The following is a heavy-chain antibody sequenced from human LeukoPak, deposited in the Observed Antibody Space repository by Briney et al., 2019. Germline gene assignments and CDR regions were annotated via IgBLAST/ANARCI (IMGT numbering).Heavy chain of an antibody. V-gene: IGHV4-38-2*02. CDR1: GYSISSAYY. Sequence: PSETLSLTCSVSGYSISSAYYWGWIRQPPGQGLEWIGTMYHSGSTNYNPSLKSRVTISVDTSKNQFSLKLSSVTAADTAVYFCARGFRGDNFDYWGQGTLVTVSS. CDR2: MYHSGST. J-gene: IGHJ4*02. CDR3: ARGFRGDNFDY. D-gene: IGHD7-27*01.